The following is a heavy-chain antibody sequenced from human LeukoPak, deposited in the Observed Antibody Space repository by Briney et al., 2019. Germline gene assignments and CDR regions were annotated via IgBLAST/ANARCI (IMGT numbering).Heavy chain of an antibody. CDR1: GFTFSSYW. D-gene: IGHD3-10*01. V-gene: IGHV3-7*01. Sequence: GGSLRLSCAASGFTFSSYWMSWVRQAPGKGLEWVANIKQDGSEKYYVDSVKGRFTISRDNVKNSLYLQMNTLRAEDTAVYYCARDSDTYYYGSGSYIDYWGQGTLVTVSS. CDR2: IKQDGSEK. J-gene: IGHJ4*02. CDR3: ARDSDTYYYGSGSYIDY.